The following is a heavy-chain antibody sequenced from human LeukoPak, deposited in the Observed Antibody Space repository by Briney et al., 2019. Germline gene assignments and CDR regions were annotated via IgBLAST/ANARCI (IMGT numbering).Heavy chain of an antibody. Sequence: ASVKVSCKASGYTFSSCYMHWVRQAPGQGLEWMGIINPGGGTTSYAQKFQGRVTMTTDTSTSTVYMELSSLRSEDTAVYYCARGLGYGIDYWGQGTLVTVPS. J-gene: IGHJ4*02. CDR1: GYTFSSCY. D-gene: IGHD1-1*01. V-gene: IGHV1-46*01. CDR3: ARGLGYGIDY. CDR2: INPGGGTT.